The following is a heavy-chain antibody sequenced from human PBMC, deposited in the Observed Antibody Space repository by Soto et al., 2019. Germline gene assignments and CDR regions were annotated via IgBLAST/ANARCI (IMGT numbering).Heavy chain of an antibody. D-gene: IGHD6-13*01. V-gene: IGHV3-23*01. CDR1: GFDFSAYA. CDR2: ITGRGDTT. CDR3: ATDLGAAGAFAY. J-gene: IGHJ4*02. Sequence: EVQLLESGGGLVQPGGSLRLSCAASGFDFSAYAMSWVRQAPGKGLEWVSAITGRGDTTDYADSVKGRFTISRDNSKNTLYLQMNRLRAEDTAVYSCATDLGAAGAFAYWGQGTLVTVSS.